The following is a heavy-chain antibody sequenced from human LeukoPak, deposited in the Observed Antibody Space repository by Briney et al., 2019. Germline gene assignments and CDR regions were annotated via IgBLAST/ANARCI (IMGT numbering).Heavy chain of an antibody. CDR3: ARGSRAVRWYFDL. CDR2: IHRDDKT. J-gene: IGHJ2*01. Sequence: PGGSLRLSCAASGFTVSSSFIYWVRQAPGKGLEWVSFIHRDDKTYYADSVKGRFTMSRGNSKNTLYLQMNSLGADDTAVYYCARGSRAVRWYFDLWGRGTLVTVSS. CDR1: GFTVSSSF. V-gene: IGHV3-53*01. D-gene: IGHD6-19*01.